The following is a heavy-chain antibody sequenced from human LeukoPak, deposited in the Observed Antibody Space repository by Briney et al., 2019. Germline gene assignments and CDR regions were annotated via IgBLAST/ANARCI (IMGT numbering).Heavy chain of an antibody. CDR2: INHSGST. J-gene: IGHJ5*02. V-gene: IGHV4-34*01. CDR3: ARLYIGGYSRSTNYNCFDP. CDR1: GGSFSVYY. Sequence: PSETLSLTCAVYGGSFSVYYWSWIRQPPGKGLKWIGEINHSGSTNYNPSIKSRVAISVDTSKNQFSLNLTSVTAADTAVYYCARLYIGGYSRSTNYNCFDPWGQGTLVTVSS. D-gene: IGHD6-13*01.